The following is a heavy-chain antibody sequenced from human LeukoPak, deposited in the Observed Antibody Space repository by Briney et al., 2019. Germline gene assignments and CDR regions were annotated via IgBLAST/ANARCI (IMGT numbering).Heavy chain of an antibody. Sequence: GASVKVSCKASGYTFTGYYMHWVRQAPGQGLEWMGWINPNSGGTNYAQKSQGRVTMTRDTSISTAYMELSRLRSDDTAVYYCARYPELELLGLVRHYYYGMDVWGQGTTVTVSS. D-gene: IGHD1-7*01. V-gene: IGHV1-2*02. CDR3: ARYPELELLGLVRHYYYGMDV. CDR1: GYTFTGYY. J-gene: IGHJ6*02. CDR2: INPNSGGT.